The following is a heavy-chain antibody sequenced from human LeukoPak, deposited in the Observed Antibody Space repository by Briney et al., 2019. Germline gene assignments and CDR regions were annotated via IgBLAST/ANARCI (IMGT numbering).Heavy chain of an antibody. V-gene: IGHV4-59*02. D-gene: IGHD3-3*01. CDR1: GASVGGNH. J-gene: IGHJ6*03. Sequence: PSETLSLTCAVSGASVGGNHWSWIRQSPEKGLEWIGNIFHDGVTDYNPSFKSRVTMLPDTSKNQFSLRLTSVTAADTAVYYCAREVKGPYDFWSGSTRGDYYYMDVWGKGTTVTVSS. CDR2: IFHDGVT. CDR3: AREVKGPYDFWSGSTRGDYYYMDV.